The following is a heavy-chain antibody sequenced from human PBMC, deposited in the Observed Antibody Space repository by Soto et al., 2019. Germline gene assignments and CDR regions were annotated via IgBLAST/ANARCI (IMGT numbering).Heavy chain of an antibody. J-gene: IGHJ6*02. CDR2: INHSGST. Sequence: QVQLQQWGAGLLKPSETLSLTCAVYGGSFSGYYWSAIRQPPGKGLEWIGEINHSGSTNYNPSLKSRVTITVDTSKHQFALKLSSVTAADTAVYYCARGPAYCGGDCYYYGMDVWGQGTTVTVSS. V-gene: IGHV4-34*01. CDR3: ARGPAYCGGDCYYYGMDV. CDR1: GGSFSGYY. D-gene: IGHD2-21*01.